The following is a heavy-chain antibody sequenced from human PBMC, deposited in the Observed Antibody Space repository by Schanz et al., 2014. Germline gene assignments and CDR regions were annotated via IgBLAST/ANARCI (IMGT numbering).Heavy chain of an antibody. V-gene: IGHV1-18*01. Sequence: QVQLVQSGSEVKKPGASVKVSCKASGYTFTTYGISWVRHAPGQGLEWMGWISAYNGHTNYAQKFQGRVTITADKSTFTAYMDVSSLRSEDTAVYYCARDGVDAAAGGNYWGQGTLVTVSS. CDR3: ARDGVDAAAGGNY. CDR2: ISAYNGHT. CDR1: GYTFTTYG. D-gene: IGHD6-13*01. J-gene: IGHJ4*02.